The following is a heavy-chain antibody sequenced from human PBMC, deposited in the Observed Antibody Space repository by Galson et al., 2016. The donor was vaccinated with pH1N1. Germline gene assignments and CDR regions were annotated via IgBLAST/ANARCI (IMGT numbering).Heavy chain of an antibody. CDR1: GFSFNTYS. J-gene: IGHJ6*02. Sequence: SLRLSCAASGFSFNTYSMYWVRQAPAKGLEWAAVISYDGNNKYHADSVKGRFTISRDISKNTLYLQMNSLRAEDTAVYYCPRGGGYYESSRTGYYYGMDVGGQGTTVTVSS. V-gene: IGHV3-30*03. CDR2: ISYDGNNK. D-gene: IGHD3-22*01. CDR3: PRGGGYYESSRTGYYYGMDV.